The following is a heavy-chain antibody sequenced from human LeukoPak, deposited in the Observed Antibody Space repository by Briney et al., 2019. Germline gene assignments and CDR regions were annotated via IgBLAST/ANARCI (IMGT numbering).Heavy chain of an antibody. Sequence: SETLSLTCTVSGGSFRSYYWSWTRQSPGKVLEWIGYIYYSGSTNYNPSLKSRVTISLDTSKNQFSLKLSSVTAADTAVYYCAKGPRGTVTTCFDYWGQGTLVTVSS. J-gene: IGHJ4*02. D-gene: IGHD4-17*01. CDR3: AKGPRGTVTTCFDY. V-gene: IGHV4-59*01. CDR2: IYYSGST. CDR1: GGSFRSYY.